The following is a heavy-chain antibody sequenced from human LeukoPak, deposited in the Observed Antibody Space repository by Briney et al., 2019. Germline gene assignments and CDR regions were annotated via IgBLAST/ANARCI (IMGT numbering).Heavy chain of an antibody. CDR3: ARPTYYYESSGYPGWFDP. CDR2: ITQDGSEK. J-gene: IGHJ5*02. CDR1: GITFSSYW. V-gene: IGHV3-7*01. Sequence: GGSLRLSCAASGITFSSYWMTWVRQAPGKGLEWVAKITQDGSEKYYVDSVKGRFTISRDNAKNSLYLQMNSLRGEDTAVYYCARPTYYYESSGYPGWFDPWGQGTLVTVSS. D-gene: IGHD3-22*01.